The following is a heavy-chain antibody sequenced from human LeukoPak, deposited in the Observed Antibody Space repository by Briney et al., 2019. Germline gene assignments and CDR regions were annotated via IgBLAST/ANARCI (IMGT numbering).Heavy chain of an antibody. J-gene: IGHJ4*02. D-gene: IGHD4-23*01. CDR1: GYTFTSYY. Sequence: ASVKVSCKASGYTFTSYYLHWVRQSPGQGLEWIGIINPSGGSASYAQKFQGRVTMTRDTSTSTVYMELSSLRSEDTAVYYCARDQAYGGSYDYWGQGTLVTVSS. CDR2: INPSGGSA. CDR3: ARDQAYGGSYDY. V-gene: IGHV1-46*01.